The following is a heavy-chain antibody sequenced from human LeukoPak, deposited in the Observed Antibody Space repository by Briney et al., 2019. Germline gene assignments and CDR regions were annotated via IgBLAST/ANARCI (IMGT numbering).Heavy chain of an antibody. D-gene: IGHD6-19*01. CDR3: ARAGGSGLIDY. CDR2: INHSGST. J-gene: IGHJ4*02. CDR1: GGSFSGCY. Sequence: PSETLSLTCGVNGGSFSGCYWNWIRQTPGKGLEWIGEINHSGSTNYNPSLKRRVTISVDTSQKQFSLRLTSVTAADTAVYYCARAGGSGLIDYWGQGTLVTVSS. V-gene: IGHV4-34*01.